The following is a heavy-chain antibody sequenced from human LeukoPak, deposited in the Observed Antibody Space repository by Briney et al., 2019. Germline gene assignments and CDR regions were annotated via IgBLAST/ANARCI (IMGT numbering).Heavy chain of an antibody. D-gene: IGHD3-22*01. CDR3: ARDLGRQHYDSSGHGL. CDR1: GFTFSSYG. J-gene: IGHJ4*02. Sequence: GGSLRLSCAASGFTFSSYGMHWVRQAPGKGLEWVAVISYDGSNKYYADSVKGRFTISRNNAKNSLYLQMNSLRAEDTAVYYCARDLGRQHYDSSGHGLWGQGTLVTVSS. CDR2: ISYDGSNK. V-gene: IGHV3-30*03.